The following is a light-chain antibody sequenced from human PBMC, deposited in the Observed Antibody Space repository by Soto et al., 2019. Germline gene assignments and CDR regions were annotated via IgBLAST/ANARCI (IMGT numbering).Light chain of an antibody. CDR3: CSYAGSFTYV. Sequence: QSALTQPASVSGSPGQSITISCTGTSSDVGSGSHNLVSWYQQRPGKVPKLMIYEGSKRPSGVSNRFSGSKSGYTASLTISGLRAEDEADYFCCSYAGSFTYVFGTGTKVTVL. CDR2: EGS. CDR1: SSDVGSGSHNL. J-gene: IGLJ1*01. V-gene: IGLV2-23*01.